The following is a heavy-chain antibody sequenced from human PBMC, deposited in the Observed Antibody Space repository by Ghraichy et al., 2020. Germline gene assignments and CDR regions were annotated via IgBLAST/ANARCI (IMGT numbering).Heavy chain of an antibody. CDR1: GFTFSSYS. CDR2: ISSSSSTI. J-gene: IGHJ5*02. CDR3: ARSYCSSTSCYANWFDP. D-gene: IGHD2-2*01. Sequence: GGSLRLSWAASGFTFSSYSMNWVRQAPGKGLEWVSYISSSSSTIYYADSVKGRFTISRDNAKNSLYLQMNSLRAEDTAVYYCARSYCSSTSCYANWFDPWGQGTLVTVSS. V-gene: IGHV3-48*01.